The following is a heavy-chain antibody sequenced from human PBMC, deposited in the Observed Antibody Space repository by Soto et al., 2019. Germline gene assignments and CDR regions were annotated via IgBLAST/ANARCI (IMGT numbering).Heavy chain of an antibody. D-gene: IGHD2-15*01. CDR2: ISSSSSYT. J-gene: IGHJ4*02. CDR1: GFTFSDYY. CDR3: ARGPLVAALDY. Sequence: PGGSLRLSCAASGFTFSDYYMSWIRQAPGKGLEWVSYISSSSSYTNYADSVKGRFTISRDNAKNSLYLQMNSLRAEDTAVYYCARGPLVAALDYWGQGTLVTVSS. V-gene: IGHV3-11*06.